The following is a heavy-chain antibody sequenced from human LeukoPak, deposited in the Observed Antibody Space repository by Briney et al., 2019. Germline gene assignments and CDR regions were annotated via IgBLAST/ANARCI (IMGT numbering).Heavy chain of an antibody. CDR3: ARYLNYDFWSGKTPDAFDI. Sequence: SETLSLTCAASGYSISRAYYWSWIRQPPGKGLEWIGEINHSGSTNYNPSLKSRVTISVDTSKNQFSLKLSSVTAADTAVYYCARYLNYDFWSGKTPDAFDIWGQGTMVTVSS. D-gene: IGHD3-3*01. CDR1: GYSISRAYY. V-gene: IGHV4-34*01. J-gene: IGHJ3*02. CDR2: INHSGST.